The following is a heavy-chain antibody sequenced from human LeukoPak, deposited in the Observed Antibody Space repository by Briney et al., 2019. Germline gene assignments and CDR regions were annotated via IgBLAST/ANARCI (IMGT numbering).Heavy chain of an antibody. V-gene: IGHV3-11*04. CDR1: GFTFNIYY. CDR2: IGLHGYPL. D-gene: IGHD3-22*01. Sequence: GGSLRLSCAVSGFTFNIYYMSWIRQAPGKGLEWISYIGLHGYPLDYADSVKGRFTISRDNAQNSLYLDMSSLRAEDTAVYSCARKDFSSGSFTYWGQGTLVTVSS. CDR3: ARKDFSSGSFTY. J-gene: IGHJ4*02.